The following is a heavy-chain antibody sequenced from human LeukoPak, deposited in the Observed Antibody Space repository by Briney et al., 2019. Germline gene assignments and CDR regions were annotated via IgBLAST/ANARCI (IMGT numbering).Heavy chain of an antibody. V-gene: IGHV4-39*01. D-gene: IGHD6-19*01. J-gene: IGHJ4*02. Sequence: SETLSLTCTVSGGSISSSSYYWGWIRQPPGKGLEWIGSIYYSGSTYYNPSLKSRVTISVDTSKNQFSLKLSSVTAADTAVYYCAETGYSSGGGLDWGQGTLVTVSS. CDR2: IYYSGST. CDR1: GGSISSSSYY. CDR3: AETGYSSGGGLD.